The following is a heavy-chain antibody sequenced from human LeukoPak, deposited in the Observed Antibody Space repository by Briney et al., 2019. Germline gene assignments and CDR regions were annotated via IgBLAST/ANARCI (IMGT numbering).Heavy chain of an antibody. CDR3: AILYTTGWNYFDS. D-gene: IGHD6-19*01. J-gene: IGHJ4*02. CDR2: IDPSDSYT. V-gene: IGHV5-10-1*01. CDR1: GYSFTGYW. Sequence: GESLKISCKGSGYSFTGYWITWVRQMPGKGLEWMGRIDPSDSYTQYSPSYQGHVTISADKSISTAYLQWSSLRASDTAMYYCAILYTTGWNYFDSWGQGTLVTVSS.